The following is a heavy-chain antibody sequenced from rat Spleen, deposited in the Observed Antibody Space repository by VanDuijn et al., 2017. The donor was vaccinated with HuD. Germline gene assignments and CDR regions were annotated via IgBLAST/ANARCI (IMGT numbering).Heavy chain of an antibody. CDR1: GFTFSDFY. CDR2: ISSDGGGT. V-gene: IGHV5-20*01. J-gene: IGHJ1*01. Sequence: EVQLVESGGGVVQPGRSLKLSCATSGFTFSDFYMAWVRQAPTQGLEWVASISSDGGGTYYSDSVKGRFTISRDNAKSTLYLQMDSLRSEDTASYSCARHHYWYFDFWGPGTMVTVSS. CDR3: ARHHYWYFDF.